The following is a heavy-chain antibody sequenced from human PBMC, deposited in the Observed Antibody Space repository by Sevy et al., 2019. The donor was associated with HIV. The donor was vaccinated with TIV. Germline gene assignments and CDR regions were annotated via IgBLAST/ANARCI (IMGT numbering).Heavy chain of an antibody. Sequence: GGSLRLSCAASGFTFSNDAMSWVRQAPGKGLEWVSGVGSGGSTYYADSLKGRFTISRDNSKNTLYLQMNSLRAEDTAVYYCAKGGGIAARLPYYYGMDVWGQGTTVTVSS. CDR2: VGSGGST. D-gene: IGHD6-6*01. V-gene: IGHV3-23*01. CDR3: AKGGGIAARLPYYYGMDV. CDR1: GFTFSNDA. J-gene: IGHJ6*02.